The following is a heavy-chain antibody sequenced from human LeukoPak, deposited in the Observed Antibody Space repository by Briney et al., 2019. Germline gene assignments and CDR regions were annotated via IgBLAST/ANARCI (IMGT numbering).Heavy chain of an antibody. Sequence: GGSLRLSCAASGFTFDDYAMHWVRHAPGKGLEWVSGITWNYSKIGYADSVKGRFTISRDNAKNSLFLQMSSLRPEDTALYYCAKDRRALDYGDSIDYWGQGTLVTVSS. V-gene: IGHV3-9*01. CDR2: ITWNYSKI. CDR3: AKDRRALDYGDSIDY. J-gene: IGHJ4*02. D-gene: IGHD4-17*01. CDR1: GFTFDDYA.